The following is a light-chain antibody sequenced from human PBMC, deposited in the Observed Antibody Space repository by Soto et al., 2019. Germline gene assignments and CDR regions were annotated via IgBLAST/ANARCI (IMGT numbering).Light chain of an antibody. CDR3: LAYAGDNIVI. Sequence: QSALTQPPSASGSPGQSVTISCSGTSGDIGRYDFVSWYQQHPGKVPRLLIYEVDKRPSGVPDRFSGSKSADRASLTISGLQPEDEADYHCLAYAGDNIVIFGGGTKVTVL. J-gene: IGLJ2*01. CDR2: EVD. V-gene: IGLV2-8*01. CDR1: SGDIGRYDF.